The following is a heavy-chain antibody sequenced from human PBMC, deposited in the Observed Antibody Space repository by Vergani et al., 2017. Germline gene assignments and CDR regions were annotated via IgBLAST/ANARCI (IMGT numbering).Heavy chain of an antibody. D-gene: IGHD3-22*01. CDR2: IYYSGST. CDR3: ARGSDSSGYYLPYPFDY. V-gene: IGHV4-61*08. J-gene: IGHJ4*02. Sequence: QVQLQESGPGLVKPSQTLSLTCTVSGGSISSGGYYWSWIRQPPGKGLEWIGYIYYSGSTNYNPSLKSRVTISVDTSKNQFSLKLSSVTAADTAVYYCARGSDSSGYYLPYPFDYWGQGTLVTVSS. CDR1: GGSISSGGYY.